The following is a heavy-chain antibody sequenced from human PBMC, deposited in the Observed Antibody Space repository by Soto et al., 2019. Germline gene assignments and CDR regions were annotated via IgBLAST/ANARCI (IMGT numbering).Heavy chain of an antibody. V-gene: IGHV3-48*01. D-gene: IGHD3-10*01. CDR1: GFTFSSYS. CDR2: ISSSSSTI. J-gene: IGHJ6*03. CDR3: ARRALWFGELSPNYYYYMDV. Sequence: SLRLSCAASGFTFSSYSMNWVRQAPGKGLEWVSYISSSSSTIYYADSVKGRFTISRDNAKNSLYLQMNSLRAEDTAVYYCARRALWFGELSPNYYYYMDVWGKGTTVTVSS.